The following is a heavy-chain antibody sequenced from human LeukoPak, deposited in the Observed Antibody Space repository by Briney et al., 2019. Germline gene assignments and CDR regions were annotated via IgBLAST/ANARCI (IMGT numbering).Heavy chain of an antibody. V-gene: IGHV3-7*03. CDR3: ARPGTYCSGYGSCFPFGY. D-gene: IGHD2-15*01. Sequence: PGGSLRLSCATSGFTFNTFWMTWVRQAPGKGLEWVANIKEDGSEKYYEESVKGRFTISRDNAKNSLYLQMDSLRVEDTAVYYCARPGTYCSGYGSCFPFGYWGQGTLVTVSS. CDR1: GFTFNTFW. CDR2: IKEDGSEK. J-gene: IGHJ4*02.